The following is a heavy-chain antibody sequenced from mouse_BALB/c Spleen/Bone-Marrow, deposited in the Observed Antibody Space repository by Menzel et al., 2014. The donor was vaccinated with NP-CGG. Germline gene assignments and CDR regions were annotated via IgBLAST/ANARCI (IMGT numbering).Heavy chain of an antibody. CDR1: GFSSTGYA. CDR3: ARDGYDYAMDY. J-gene: IGHJ4*01. CDR2: IWGDGST. Sequence: VHLVESGPGLVAPSQSLSITCTVSGFSSTGYAVNWVRQPPGKGLEWLGMIWGDGSTDYNSALKSRLSISKDNSKSQVFLKMNSLQTDDTARYYCARDGYDYAMDYWGQGTSVTVSS. D-gene: IGHD2-2*01. V-gene: IGHV2-6-7*01.